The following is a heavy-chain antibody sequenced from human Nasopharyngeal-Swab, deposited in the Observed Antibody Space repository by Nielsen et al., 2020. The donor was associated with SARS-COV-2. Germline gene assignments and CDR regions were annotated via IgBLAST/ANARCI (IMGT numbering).Heavy chain of an antibody. Sequence: SETLSLTCTVSGGSIRTYHWSWIRQPPGKGLEWIGYLYHTGSTNYNPSLKSRVTMSLDTSKNQFSLSLNPVTAADTAVYYCARQVHLTWFGDGMDVWGQGTTVTVSS. V-gene: IGHV4-59*08. CDR3: ARQVHLTWFGDGMDV. D-gene: IGHD3-10*01. J-gene: IGHJ6*02. CDR2: LYHTGST. CDR1: GGSIRTYH.